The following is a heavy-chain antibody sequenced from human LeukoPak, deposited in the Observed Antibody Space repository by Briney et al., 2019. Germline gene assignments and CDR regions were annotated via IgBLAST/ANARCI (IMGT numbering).Heavy chain of an antibody. V-gene: IGHV1-8*02. Sequence: ASVKVSCKASGGTFSSYAISWVRQAPGQGLEWLGWMNPNNGNTGYAQKFQDRVTMTRNTSISTAYMELSSLRSEDTAVYYCARGRPPYYYYYYMDVWGKGTTVTISS. CDR2: MNPNNGNT. J-gene: IGHJ6*03. CDR1: GGTFSSYA. CDR3: ARGRPPYYYYYYMDV. D-gene: IGHD6-6*01.